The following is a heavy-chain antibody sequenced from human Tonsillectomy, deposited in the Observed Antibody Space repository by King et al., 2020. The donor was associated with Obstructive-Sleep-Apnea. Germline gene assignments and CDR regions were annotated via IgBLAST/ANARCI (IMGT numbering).Heavy chain of an antibody. CDR1: GGSISSHY. CDR3: ARSYSGNYFYFDY. CDR2: VYYTGST. V-gene: IGHV4-59*08. J-gene: IGHJ4*02. D-gene: IGHD1-26*01. Sequence: QLQESGPGLVKPSETLSLTCTVSGGSISSHYWSWIRQPPGKGLEWIGYVYYTGSTNYKPSLKSRLTITVDTSKNQFSLKLSSVTAADTAVYFCARSYSGNYFYFDYWGQGTLVTVSS.